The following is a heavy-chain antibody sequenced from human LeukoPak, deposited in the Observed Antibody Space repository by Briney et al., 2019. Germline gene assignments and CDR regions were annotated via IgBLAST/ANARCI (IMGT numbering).Heavy chain of an antibody. Sequence: PSETLSLTCTVSGYSINTGSYWAWIRHPPGQGLEYIASIYHSGSAYYNPSLRSRVTLLVDTSKNQFSLKLSSVTAADTAVYYCARAYYDFWSGYQIDYWGQGTLVTVSS. CDR2: IYHSGSA. J-gene: IGHJ4*02. D-gene: IGHD3-3*01. CDR1: GYSINTGSY. CDR3: ARAYYDFWSGYQIDY. V-gene: IGHV4-38-2*02.